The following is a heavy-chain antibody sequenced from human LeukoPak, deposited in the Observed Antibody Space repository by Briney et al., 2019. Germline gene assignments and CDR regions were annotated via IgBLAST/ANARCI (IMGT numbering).Heavy chain of an antibody. D-gene: IGHD2-2*01. CDR3: ARSPLSECSSTSCYFDY. J-gene: IGHJ4*02. CDR1: GYTFTNYR. CDR2: ISAYNGNT. Sequence: ASVKVSCKASGYTFTNYRISWVRQAPGQGLEWMGWISAYNGNTNYAQKLQGRVTITADESTSTAYMELSSLRSEDTAVYYCARSPLSECSSTSCYFDYWGQGTLVTVSS. V-gene: IGHV1-18*01.